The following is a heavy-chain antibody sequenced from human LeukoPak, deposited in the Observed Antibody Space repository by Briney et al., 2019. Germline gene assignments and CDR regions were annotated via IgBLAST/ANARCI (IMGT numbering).Heavy chain of an antibody. CDR2: INPDSGAT. Sequence: ASVNVSCKASGYSFTGYYMHWVRQAPGQGLEWMGWINPDSGATEYAQKFQGRVTMTRDTSMTTAYMDLSRLTSDDTAVYYCAREGSSAINTNWFDPWGQGTLVAVSS. V-gene: IGHV1-2*02. CDR3: AREGSSAINTNWFDP. CDR1: GYSFTGYY. J-gene: IGHJ5*02. D-gene: IGHD5-12*01.